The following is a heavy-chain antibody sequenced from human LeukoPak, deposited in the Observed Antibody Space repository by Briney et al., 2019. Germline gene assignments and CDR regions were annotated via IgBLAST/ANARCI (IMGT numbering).Heavy chain of an antibody. J-gene: IGHJ3*02. CDR2: ISYDGSNK. D-gene: IGHD1-7*01. V-gene: IGHV3-30*04. Sequence: GGSLRLSCTVSGFTVSSNSMSWVRQAPGKGLEWVAVISYDGSNKYYADSVKGRFTISKDNSKNTLYLQMNSLRAEDTAVYYCARHISPWKYPDAFDIWGQGTMVTVSS. CDR3: ARHISPWKYPDAFDI. CDR1: GFTVSSNS.